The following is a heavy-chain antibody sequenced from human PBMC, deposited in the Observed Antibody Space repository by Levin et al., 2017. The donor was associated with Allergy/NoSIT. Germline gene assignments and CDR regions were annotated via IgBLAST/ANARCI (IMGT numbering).Heavy chain of an antibody. Sequence: GASVKVSCAASGFTFTSFWMTWVRQAPGKGLEWVANIKQDGRETYYVDSVKGRFTISRDNAKNAVYLQMNSLRVDDTAVYYCAREEGWGYHYGMDVWGQGTTVTVSS. J-gene: IGHJ6*02. CDR2: IKQDGRET. V-gene: IGHV3-7*03. CDR1: GFTFTSFW. CDR3: AREEGWGYHYGMDV. D-gene: IGHD3-16*02.